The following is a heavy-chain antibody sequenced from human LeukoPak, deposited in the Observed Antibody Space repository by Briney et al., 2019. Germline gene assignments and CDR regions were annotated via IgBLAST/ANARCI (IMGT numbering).Heavy chain of an antibody. V-gene: IGHV3-23*01. J-gene: IGHJ4*02. CDR3: AKDLRGGMVGATFGPFDY. CDR1: GFTFSSYA. CDR2: ISGSGGST. Sequence: GGSLRLSCAASGFTFSSYAMSWVSQAPGKGLEWVSAISGSGGSTYYADSVKGRFTISRDNSKNTLYLQMNSLRAEDTAVYYCAKDLRGGMVGATFGPFDYWGQGTLVTVSS. D-gene: IGHD1-26*01.